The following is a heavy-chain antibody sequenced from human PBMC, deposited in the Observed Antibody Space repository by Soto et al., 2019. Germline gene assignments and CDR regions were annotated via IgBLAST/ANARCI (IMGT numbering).Heavy chain of an antibody. Sequence: SETLSLTCTVSGGSISSSSYYWGWIRQPPGKGLEWIGSIYYSGSTYYNPSLKSRVTISVDTSKNQFSLKLSSVTAADTAVYYCARLGSEPYFDYWGQGTLVTVS. CDR1: GGSISSSSYY. J-gene: IGHJ4*02. D-gene: IGHD1-1*01. CDR3: ARLGSEPYFDY. CDR2: IYYSGST. V-gene: IGHV4-39*01.